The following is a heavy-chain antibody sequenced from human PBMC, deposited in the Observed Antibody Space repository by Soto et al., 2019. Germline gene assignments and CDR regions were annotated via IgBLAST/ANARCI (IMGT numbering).Heavy chain of an antibody. J-gene: IGHJ6*02. CDR2: INHSGST. CDR1: GGSFSGYY. Sequence: SETLSLTCAVYGGSFSGYYWSWIRQPPGKGLEWIGEINHSGSTNYNPSLKSRVTISVGTPKNQFSLKLSSVTAADTAVYYCARDVRGESSGWYRYYYYGMDVWGQGTTFTVS. D-gene: IGHD6-19*01. V-gene: IGHV4-34*01. CDR3: ARDVRGESSGWYRYYYYGMDV.